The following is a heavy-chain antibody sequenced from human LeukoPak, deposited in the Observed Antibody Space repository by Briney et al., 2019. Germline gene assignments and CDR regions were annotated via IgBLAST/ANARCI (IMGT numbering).Heavy chain of an antibody. D-gene: IGHD5-12*01. J-gene: IGHJ4*02. CDR2: ISSSTSYR. V-gene: IGHV3-11*06. CDR3: ARGIEATRRSAGTCNYFDY. Sequence: KPGGSLRLSCAASGFTFSDYYVSWLRQAPGKGLEWVSYISSSTSYRNYADSVKGRFTISRENAKNSLYLQMNSLRAEDTALYYCARGIEATRRSAGTCNYFDYWGQGTLVTVSS. CDR1: GFTFSDYY.